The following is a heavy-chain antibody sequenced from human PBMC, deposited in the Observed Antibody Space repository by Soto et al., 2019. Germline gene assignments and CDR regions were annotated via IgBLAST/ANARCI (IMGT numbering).Heavy chain of an antibody. J-gene: IGHJ4*02. CDR2: INHSGST. V-gene: IGHV4-34*01. Sequence: SETLSLTCAVYGRSFSGYYWSLIHKPPGKGLEWIGEINHSGSTNYNPSLKSRVTISVDTSKNQFSLKLSSVTAADTAVYYCASSNSRSRGGLNWGQGTLVTVSS. CDR3: ASSNSRSRGGLN. D-gene: IGHD3-10*01. CDR1: GRSFSGYY.